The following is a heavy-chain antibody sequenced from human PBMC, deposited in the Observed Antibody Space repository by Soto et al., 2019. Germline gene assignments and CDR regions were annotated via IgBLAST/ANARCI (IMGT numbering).Heavy chain of an antibody. CDR3: ASYYGSGSYSNWFDP. V-gene: IGHV4-34*01. CDR1: GGSFSGYY. J-gene: IGHJ5*02. CDR2: INHSGST. D-gene: IGHD3-10*01. Sequence: PSGTLSLTCAVYGGSFSGYYWSWIRQPPGKGLEWIGEINHSGSTNYNPSLKSRVTISVDTSKNQFSLKLSSVTAADTAVYYCASYYGSGSYSNWFDPWGQGTLVTVSS.